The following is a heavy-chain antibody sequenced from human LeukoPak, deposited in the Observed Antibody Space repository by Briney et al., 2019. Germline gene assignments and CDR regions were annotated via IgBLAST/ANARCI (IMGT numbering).Heavy chain of an antibody. CDR1: GGSFSGYY. D-gene: IGHD6-13*01. V-gene: IGHV4-34*01. Sequence: PSETLSLTCAVYGGSFSGYYWSWIRQPPGKGLEWIGEINHSGSTNYNPSLKSRVTISVDTSKNQFSLKLSSVTAADTAVYYCARRPQEAAAGAPRGLDYWGQGTLVTVSS. J-gene: IGHJ4*02. CDR2: INHSGST. CDR3: ARRPQEAAAGAPRGLDY.